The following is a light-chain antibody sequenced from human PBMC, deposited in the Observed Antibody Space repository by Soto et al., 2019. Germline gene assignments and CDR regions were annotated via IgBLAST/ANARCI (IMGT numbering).Light chain of an antibody. CDR3: LQDNSYPMT. CDR1: QGIRSA. J-gene: IGKJ1*01. CDR2: AAS. Sequence: AMKWPLRHSSLIVPVGISLTNTYRASQGIRSALTWYQQKPGEAPKLLIFAASTLQSGVPSRFSGSGSGTDFTLTISSLQPEDFASYYCLQDNSYPMTFGQGTKVDI. V-gene: IGKV1-6*01.